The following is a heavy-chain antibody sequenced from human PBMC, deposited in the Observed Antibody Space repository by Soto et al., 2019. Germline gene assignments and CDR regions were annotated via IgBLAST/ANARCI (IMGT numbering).Heavy chain of an antibody. J-gene: IGHJ4*02. D-gene: IGHD2-8*01. CDR1: GFTVSSNY. CDR3: ARGTLYCTNGVCYRPFGY. Sequence: GGSLRLSCAASGFTVSSNYMSWVRQAPGKGLEWVSVIYSGGSTYYADSVKGRFTISRDNSKNTLYLQMNSLRAEDTAVYYCARGTLYCTNGVCYRPFGYWGQGTLVTVSS. V-gene: IGHV3-53*01. CDR2: IYSGGST.